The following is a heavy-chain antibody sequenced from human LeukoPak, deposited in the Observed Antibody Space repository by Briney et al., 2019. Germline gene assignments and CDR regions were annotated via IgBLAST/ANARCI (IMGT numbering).Heavy chain of an antibody. J-gene: IGHJ5*02. V-gene: IGHV1-18*01. CDR1: GYTFTSYG. CDR3: ARPYCSSTSCYGTAGWFDP. CDR2: ISAYNGNT. D-gene: IGHD2-2*01. Sequence: ASVKFSCKASGYTFTSYGISWVRQAPGQGLEWIGWISAYNGNTNYAQKLQGRVTMTTDTSTNTAYMELRSLRSDDTAVYYCARPYCSSTSCYGTAGWFDPWGQGTLVTVSS.